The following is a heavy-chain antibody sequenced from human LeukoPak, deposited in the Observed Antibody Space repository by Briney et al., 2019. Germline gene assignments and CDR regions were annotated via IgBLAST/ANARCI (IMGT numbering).Heavy chain of an antibody. V-gene: IGHV4-38-2*01. CDR2: IYHSGST. J-gene: IGHJ4*02. D-gene: IGHD6-13*01. Sequence: SETLSLTCAVSGYSISSGYYWGWIRQPPGKGLEWIGSIYHSGSTYYNPSLKSRVTISVDTSKNQFSLKLSSVTAADTAVYYCAGVGYSSSWYPDYWGQGTLVTVSS. CDR3: AGVGYSSSWYPDY. CDR1: GYSISSGYY.